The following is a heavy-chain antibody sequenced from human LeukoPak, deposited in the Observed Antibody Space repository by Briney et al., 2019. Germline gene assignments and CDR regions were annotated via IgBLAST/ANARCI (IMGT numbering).Heavy chain of an antibody. CDR1: GFTFSSYE. J-gene: IGHJ3*02. CDR3: ATLLAATPLDI. V-gene: IGHV3-48*03. D-gene: IGHD2-15*01. CDR2: ISSSGSTI. Sequence: GGSLRLSCAASGFTFSSYEMNWVRQAPGKGLEWISYISSSGSTIYYADSVKGRFTISRDNAKNSLCLQMNSLRAEDTAVYYCATLLAATPLDIWGQGTMVTVSS.